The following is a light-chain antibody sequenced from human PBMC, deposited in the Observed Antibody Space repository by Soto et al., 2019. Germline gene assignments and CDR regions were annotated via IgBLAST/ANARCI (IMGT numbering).Light chain of an antibody. J-gene: IGKJ1*01. CDR3: QQHNDWPWT. Sequence: DIQMTHSPSAMSASVGDRVTITCRASQGISNYLAWFQQKPGKVPKRLIYGASSLQGGVPSRFSGSGSGTEFTLTIGSLQSEDFAVYYCQQHNDWPWTFGQGTKVDIK. CDR2: GAS. CDR1: QGISNY. V-gene: IGKV1-17*03.